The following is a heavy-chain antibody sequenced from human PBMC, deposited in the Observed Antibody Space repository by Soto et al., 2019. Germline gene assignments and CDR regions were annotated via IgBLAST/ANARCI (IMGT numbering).Heavy chain of an antibody. Sequence: SQTLSLTCGISGESVSGNTAGWSWIRQSPSRDLEWLGRTYYRSKWYIDYAVSVRSRITIAPDTSKNQFSLQLNSVTPDDTAVYYCARGGLVRGSYYDYFDPWGQGILVTVSS. CDR1: GESVSGNTAG. V-gene: IGHV6-1*01. CDR2: TYYRSKWYI. CDR3: ARGGLVRGSYYDYFDP. D-gene: IGHD3-10*01. J-gene: IGHJ5*02.